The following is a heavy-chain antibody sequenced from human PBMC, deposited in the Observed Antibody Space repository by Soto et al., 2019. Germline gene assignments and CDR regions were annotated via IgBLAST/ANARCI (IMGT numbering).Heavy chain of an antibody. D-gene: IGHD3-22*01. Sequence: GASVKVSCKASGFTFTDYYMHWVRQAPGQGLEWMGWINPNSGDTDYAQRFQGGVTMTRDTSINTAYMELSRLRSDDTAVYYCARGSGSGYLDYWGQGILVTVSS. J-gene: IGHJ4*02. CDR1: GFTFTDYY. CDR2: INPNSGDT. CDR3: ARGSGSGYLDY. V-gene: IGHV1-2*02.